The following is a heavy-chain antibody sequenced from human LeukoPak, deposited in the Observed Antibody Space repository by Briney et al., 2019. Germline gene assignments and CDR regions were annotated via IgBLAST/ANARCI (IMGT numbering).Heavy chain of an antibody. Sequence: SSETLSLTCTVSGGSISSYYWSWIRQPPGKGLEWIGYIYYSGSSGNTNYSPSLKSRSTKSIETTKKQFSLKLSSVTAADTAVYYCARVGGVRGAHHIWGQGTMVTVSS. CDR1: GGSISSYY. CDR3: ARVGGVRGAHHI. J-gene: IGHJ3*02. D-gene: IGHD3-10*01. CDR2: IYYSGSSGNT. V-gene: IGHV4-59*01.